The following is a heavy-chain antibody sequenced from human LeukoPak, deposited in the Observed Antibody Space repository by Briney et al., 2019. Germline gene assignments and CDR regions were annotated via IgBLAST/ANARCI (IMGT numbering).Heavy chain of an antibody. D-gene: IGHD3-10*01. CDR1: GGSFSGYY. J-gene: IGHJ6*02. V-gene: IGHV4-34*01. CDR2: INHSGST. CDR3: ARRRGAVWGVIRSDGGYYYNGMDV. Sequence: SETLSLTCAVYGGSFSGYYWSWIRQPPGKGLEWIGEINHSGSTNYNPSLKSRVTISVDTSKNQFSLKLSSVTAADTAVYYCARRRGAVWGVIRSDGGYYYNGMDVWGQGTTVTVSS.